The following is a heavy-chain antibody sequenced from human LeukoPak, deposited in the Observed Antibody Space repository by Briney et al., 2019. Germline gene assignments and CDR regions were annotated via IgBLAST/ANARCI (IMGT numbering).Heavy chain of an antibody. CDR1: GGSISSGGYY. D-gene: IGHD3-3*01. V-gene: IGHV4-31*03. CDR2: IYYSGST. CDR3: ATMTIFGVVIDDV. J-gene: IGHJ6*04. Sequence: SETLSLTCTVSGGSISSGGYYWSWIRQHPGKGLEWIGYIYYSGSTYYNPSLRSRVTIPVDTSKNQFSLKLSSVTAADTAVYYCATMTIFGVVIDDVWGKGTTVTVSS.